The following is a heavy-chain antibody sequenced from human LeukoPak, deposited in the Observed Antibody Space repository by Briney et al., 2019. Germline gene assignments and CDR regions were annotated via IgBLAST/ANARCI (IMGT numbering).Heavy chain of an antibody. J-gene: IGHJ4*02. CDR1: GGSISSYY. D-gene: IGHD3-10*01. CDR3: AGITMVQGVLDY. Sequence: PSETLSLTCTVSGGSISSYYWSWIRQPPGKGLEWIGYIYYSGSTNYNPSLKSRVTISVDTSKNQFSLKLSSVTAADMAVYYCAGITMVQGVLDYWGQGTLVTVSS. V-gene: IGHV4-59*01. CDR2: IYYSGST.